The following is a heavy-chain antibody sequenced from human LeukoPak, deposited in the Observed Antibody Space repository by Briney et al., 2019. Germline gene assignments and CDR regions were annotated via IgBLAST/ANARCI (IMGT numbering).Heavy chain of an antibody. CDR2: ISAYNGNT. D-gene: IGHD3-3*01. J-gene: IGHJ4*02. CDR1: GYTFTSNG. Sequence: ASVKVSCKASGYTFTSNGISWVRQAPGQGLGWMGWISAYNGNTNYAQKVQGRVTMTTDTSTSTGCMELRSLRSDDTAVYYCAKGDTILDSWGQGTLVTVSS. CDR3: AKGDTILDS. V-gene: IGHV1-18*01.